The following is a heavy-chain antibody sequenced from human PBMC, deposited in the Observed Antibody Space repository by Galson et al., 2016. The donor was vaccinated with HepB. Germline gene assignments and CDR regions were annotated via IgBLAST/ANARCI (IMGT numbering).Heavy chain of an antibody. CDR2: IDPSGGTP. V-gene: IGHV1-46*01. D-gene: IGHD6-13*01. CDR1: GYTFTSQS. CDR3: ARFYSSSWYFDY. J-gene: IGHJ4*02. Sequence: SVKVSCKASGYTFTSQSFFWVRQAPGQGPEWMGIIDPSGGTPNYAQKFQGRISVTTDKSTRTVYMELTSLRSEDTAMYYCARFYSSSWYFDYWGQGTLVIVSS.